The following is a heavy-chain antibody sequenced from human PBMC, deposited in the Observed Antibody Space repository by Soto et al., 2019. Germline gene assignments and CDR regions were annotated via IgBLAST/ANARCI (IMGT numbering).Heavy chain of an antibody. CDR3: ARSAGYPGDYYYMDV. V-gene: IGHV3-33*01. CDR2: IWYDGSNK. J-gene: IGHJ6*03. Sequence: QVQLVESGGGVVQPGRSLRLSCAASGFTFSSYGMHWVRQAPGKGLEWVAVIWYDGSNKYYADSVKGRFTISRDNSKNKLYLQMNSLRAEDTAVYYCARSAGYPGDYYYMDVWGKGTTVTVSS. D-gene: IGHD6-13*01. CDR1: GFTFSSYG.